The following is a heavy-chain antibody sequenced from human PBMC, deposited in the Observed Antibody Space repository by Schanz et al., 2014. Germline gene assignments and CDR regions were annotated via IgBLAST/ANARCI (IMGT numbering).Heavy chain of an antibody. D-gene: IGHD5-12*01. CDR1: GFTVNTNY. V-gene: IGHV3-53*01. Sequence: EVQLVESGGGLIQPGGSLRLSCAVSGFTVNTNYMSWVRQAPGKGLEWISSMYINSGSTQYADSVKGRFIISRDSSKNPISLQMTSLSAEDTAVYFCARDGGRDGYNLAFDVWGQGTLVTVSS. J-gene: IGHJ3*01. CDR3: ARDGGRDGYNLAFDV. CDR2: MYINSGST.